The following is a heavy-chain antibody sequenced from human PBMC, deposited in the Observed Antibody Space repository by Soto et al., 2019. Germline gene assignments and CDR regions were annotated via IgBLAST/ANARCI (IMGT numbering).Heavy chain of an antibody. CDR1: GDTFSFYT. D-gene: IGHD3-10*01. CDR3: ATSYGSGYRAFDY. CDR2: VNPILSMS. J-gene: IGHJ4*02. Sequence: QVQLVQSGAELKKPGSSVKVSCKASGDTFSFYTINWVRQAPGLGLEWMGRVNPILSMSNYAQKFQGRVTRTVDKSTSTAYIEMRSLRSEDTAFYYCATSYGSGYRAFDYWGQGALVTVSS. V-gene: IGHV1-69*02.